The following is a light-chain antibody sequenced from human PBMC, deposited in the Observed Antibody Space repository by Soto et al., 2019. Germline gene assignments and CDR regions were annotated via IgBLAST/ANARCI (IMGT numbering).Light chain of an antibody. CDR1: QSVNNNY. V-gene: IGKV3-20*01. CDR2: DAS. J-gene: IGKJ3*01. Sequence: EIVLTQSPGTLSLSPGERATLSCRASQSVNNNYLAWYQQKPGQPPRLLIYDASSRAIGIPDRFSGGGSGTDFTLTISRLEPEDFAMYYCQQYGSSYTFGPGTKVDIK. CDR3: QQYGSSYT.